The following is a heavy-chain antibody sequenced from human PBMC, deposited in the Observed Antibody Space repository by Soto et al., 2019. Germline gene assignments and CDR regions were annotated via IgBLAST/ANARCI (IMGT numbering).Heavy chain of an antibody. V-gene: IGHV3-7*05. J-gene: IGHJ4*02. CDR3: ATDILDY. CDR1: GFNFSNYW. CDR2: INQHGTEK. Sequence: EVQLVESGGDLVPPGGSLRLSCVASGFNFSNYWMTWARQAPGKGLEWVANINQHGTEKSYVDSVEGRFSISRDTAYHSVYLQMNSLTPEDTAIYYCATDILDYWGQGTSGTVSA.